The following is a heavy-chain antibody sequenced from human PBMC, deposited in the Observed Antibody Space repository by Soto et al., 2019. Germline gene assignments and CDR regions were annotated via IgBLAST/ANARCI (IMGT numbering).Heavy chain of an antibody. Sequence: GGSLRLSCAASGFTFSSYAMSWVRQAPGKGLEWVSTIGSSGGGTYYADSVKGRFTISRDNSKNTLYLQMDSLQIEDTAVYYCTTYDYVSASDHIRWAYWGQGALVTVSS. CDR3: TTYDYVSASDHIRWAY. CDR1: GFTFSSYA. CDR2: IGSSGGGT. J-gene: IGHJ4*02. D-gene: IGHD3-16*02. V-gene: IGHV3-23*01.